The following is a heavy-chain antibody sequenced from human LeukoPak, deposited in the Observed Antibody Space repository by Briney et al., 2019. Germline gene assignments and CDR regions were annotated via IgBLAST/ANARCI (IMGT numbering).Heavy chain of an antibody. CDR2: IYSGGST. Sequence: GGSLRPSCAASGFTVSSNYMSWVRQAPGKGLEWVSVIYSGGSTYYADSVKGRFTISRDNSKNTLYLQMNSLRAEDTAVYYCARAACCGGDCFGALDYWGQGTLVTVSS. CDR3: ARAACCGGDCFGALDY. CDR1: GFTVSSNY. V-gene: IGHV3-53*01. J-gene: IGHJ4*02. D-gene: IGHD2-21*02.